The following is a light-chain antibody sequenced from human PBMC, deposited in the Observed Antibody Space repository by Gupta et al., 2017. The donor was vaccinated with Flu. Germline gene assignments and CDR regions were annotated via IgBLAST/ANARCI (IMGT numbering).Light chain of an antibody. CDR1: SNEVGGSNP. Sequence: QSAPTQPRPVSVSPGQSVTISCTGSSNEVGGSNPVSWLQQRPGKAHRLILYDVTERPAGVPGRFSGSKSGNTASLTISGPPGEEGGDYYRSSHAGSGTWVFGTGTKVTVL. J-gene: IGLJ1*01. CDR2: DVT. V-gene: IGLV2-11*01. CDR3: SSHAGSGTWV.